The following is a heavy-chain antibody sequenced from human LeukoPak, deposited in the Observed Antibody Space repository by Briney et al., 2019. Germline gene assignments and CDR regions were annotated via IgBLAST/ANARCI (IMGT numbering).Heavy chain of an antibody. V-gene: IGHV3-7*01. J-gene: IGHJ4*02. Sequence: PGGSLRLSCAASGFSLSTYWMTWVRQAPGKELEWVANVKQDGSEKYYVDSVKGRFTISRDNAKNSLYLQMNSLRAEDTAVYYCASNWILDYWGQGTLVTVSS. CDR3: ASNWILDY. CDR1: GFSLSTYW. CDR2: VKQDGSEK. D-gene: IGHD1-20*01.